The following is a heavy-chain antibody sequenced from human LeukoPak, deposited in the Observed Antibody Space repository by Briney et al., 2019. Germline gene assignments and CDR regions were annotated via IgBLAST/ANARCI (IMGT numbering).Heavy chain of an antibody. CDR2: ISGSGGST. CDR3: AKGVLMVYAEPQCAFDI. CDR1: GFTFSSYA. J-gene: IGHJ3*02. D-gene: IGHD2-8*01. V-gene: IGHV3-23*01. Sequence: GGSLRLSCAASGFTFSSYAMSWVRQAPGKGLEWVSAISGSGGSTYYADSVKGRFTISRDNSKNTLNLQMNSLRAEDTAVYYCAKGVLMVYAEPQCAFDIWGQGTMVTVSS.